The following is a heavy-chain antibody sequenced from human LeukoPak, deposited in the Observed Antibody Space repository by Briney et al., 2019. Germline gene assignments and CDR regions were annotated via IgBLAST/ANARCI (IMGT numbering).Heavy chain of an antibody. J-gene: IGHJ3*02. CDR1: GFTFSNYD. V-gene: IGHV3-23*01. Sequence: GGSLRLSCAASGFTFSNYDMSWVRQAPGKGLDWVSAVSGNGAKTYYADSVKGRFTVSRDNSDNTLYLQMNSLRAEDTALYYCAKGNYGSGSFYIGDAFDIWGQGTMVTVSS. D-gene: IGHD3-10*01. CDR2: VSGNGAKT. CDR3: AKGNYGSGSFYIGDAFDI.